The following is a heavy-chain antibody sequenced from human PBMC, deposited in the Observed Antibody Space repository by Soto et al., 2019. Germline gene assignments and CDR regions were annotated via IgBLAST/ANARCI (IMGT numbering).Heavy chain of an antibody. CDR1: GFTFTSSA. CDR3: AAAIGDILTGYGHYGMDV. D-gene: IGHD3-9*01. Sequence: QMQLVQSGPEVKKPGTSVKVSCKASGFTFTSSAMQWVRQARGQRLEWIGWIVVGSGNTNYAQKFQERVTITRGMSTSTAYMELSSLRSEDTAVYYCAAAIGDILTGYGHYGMDVWGQGTTVTVSS. CDR2: IVVGSGNT. J-gene: IGHJ6*02. V-gene: IGHV1-58*02.